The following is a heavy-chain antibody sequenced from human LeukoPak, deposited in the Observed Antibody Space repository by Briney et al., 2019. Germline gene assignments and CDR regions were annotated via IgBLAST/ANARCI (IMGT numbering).Heavy chain of an antibody. Sequence: SETLSLTCSVSGHSINSYYGNWLRQPPGKGLEWIGYIYCRGRTNFNPSLKGRVTISVDTSKNQFSLKLSSVTAADTAVYYCARAGGYCSGGTCYNWFDPWGQGTPVTVSS. J-gene: IGHJ5*02. CDR2: IYCRGRT. V-gene: IGHV4-59*13. D-gene: IGHD2-15*01. CDR3: ARAGGYCSGGTCYNWFDP. CDR1: GHSINSYY.